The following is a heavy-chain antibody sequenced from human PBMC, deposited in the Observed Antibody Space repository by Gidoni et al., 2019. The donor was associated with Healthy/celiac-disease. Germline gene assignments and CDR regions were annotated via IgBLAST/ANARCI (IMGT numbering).Heavy chain of an antibody. V-gene: IGHV1-24*01. CDR3: ATVGTTVVTPRRQNFQH. D-gene: IGHD4-17*01. CDR1: GYTRTDLS. Sequence: QVQLVLSGAEVKKPGASVKVSCKVAGYTRTDLSMHWVRQAPGHGLEWIGGFDPEDGETIYAQKFQGRVTMTEDTATDTAYMELSSLRSEDTAVYYCATVGTTVVTPRRQNFQHWGQGTLVTVSS. CDR2: FDPEDGET. J-gene: IGHJ1*01.